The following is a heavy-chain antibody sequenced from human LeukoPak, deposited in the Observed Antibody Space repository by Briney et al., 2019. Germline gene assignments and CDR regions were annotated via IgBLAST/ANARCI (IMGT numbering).Heavy chain of an antibody. CDR1: GGSISSYY. V-gene: IGHV4-59*01. CDR2: IYYSGST. CDR3: ARGGYHAYYLDY. Sequence: SETLSLTCTVSGGSISSYYWSWIRQPPGKGLEWIGYIYYSGSTNYNPSLKSRVTISVDTSKNQFSLKLSSVTAADTAVYYCARGGYHAYYLDYWGQGSLVTVSS. J-gene: IGHJ4*02. D-gene: IGHD5-18*01.